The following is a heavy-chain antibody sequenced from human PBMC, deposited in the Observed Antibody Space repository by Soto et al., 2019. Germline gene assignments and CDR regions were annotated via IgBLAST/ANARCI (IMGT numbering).Heavy chain of an antibody. CDR1: GASMSSGGYY. J-gene: IGHJ5*02. CDR2: IYYSGST. CDR3: ARDRHNNFFDP. D-gene: IGHD6-6*01. Sequence: QVQLQESGPGLVKPSQTLSLTCTVSGASMSSGGYYWTWIRQSPGKGLEWIGYIYYSGSTYYNPSLASRVAISLDTSRSQFSLTLHSVPAADTAIYYCARDRHNNFFDPWGQGTLVTVSS. V-gene: IGHV4-31*03.